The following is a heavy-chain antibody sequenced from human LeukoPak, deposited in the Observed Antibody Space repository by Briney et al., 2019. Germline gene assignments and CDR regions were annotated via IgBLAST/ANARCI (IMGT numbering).Heavy chain of an antibody. Sequence: GGSLRLSCAASGFSFGDYWVHWVRQAPGKGLVWVSHISSDGSSTNYADSVKGRFTISRDNVRNTLYLQMNSLRAEDTAVYYCAREHYDILTGYKLGAFDIWGQGTMVTVSS. V-gene: IGHV3-74*01. CDR2: ISSDGSST. CDR1: GFSFGDYW. J-gene: IGHJ3*02. D-gene: IGHD3-9*01. CDR3: AREHYDILTGYKLGAFDI.